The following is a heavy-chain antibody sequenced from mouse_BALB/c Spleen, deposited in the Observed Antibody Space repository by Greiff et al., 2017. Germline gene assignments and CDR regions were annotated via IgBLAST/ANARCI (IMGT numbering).Heavy chain of an antibody. Sequence: VQLQESGAGLVKPGASVKLSCKASGYTFTEYIIHWVKQRSGQGLEWIGWFYPGSGSIKYNEKFKDKATLTADKSSSTVYMELSRLTSEDSAVYFCARHEEDYGYFAYWGQGTLVTVSA. CDR1: GYTFTEYI. J-gene: IGHJ3*01. CDR2: FYPGSGSI. D-gene: IGHD1-2*01. CDR3: ARHEEDYGYFAY. V-gene: IGHV1-62-2*01.